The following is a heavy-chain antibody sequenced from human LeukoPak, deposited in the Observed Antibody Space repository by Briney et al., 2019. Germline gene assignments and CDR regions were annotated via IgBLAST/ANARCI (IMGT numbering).Heavy chain of an antibody. J-gene: IGHJ4*02. CDR3: ARDTGRFQWLASRASYYFDY. D-gene: IGHD6-19*01. Sequence: GGSLRLSCAASGFTFSSYAMHWVRQAPGKGLEWVAVISYDGSNKYYADSVKGRFTISRDNSKNTLYLQMNSLRAEDTAVYYCARDTGRFQWLASRASYYFDYWGQGTLVTVSS. V-gene: IGHV3-30-3*01. CDR2: ISYDGSNK. CDR1: GFTFSSYA.